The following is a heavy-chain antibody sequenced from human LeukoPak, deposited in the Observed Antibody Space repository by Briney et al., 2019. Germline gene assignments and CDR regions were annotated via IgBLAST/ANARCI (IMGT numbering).Heavy chain of an antibody. CDR1: GFTFSSYA. D-gene: IGHD1-1*01. J-gene: IGHJ4*02. V-gene: IGHV3-23*01. CDR2: ISGSGGST. Sequence: GGSLGLSCAASGFTFSSYAMSWVRQAPGKGLEWVSAISGSGGSTYYADSVKGRFTISRDNSKNTLYLQMNSLRVEDTAVYYCAKGTGQLGFYYFDYWGQGTLVTVSS. CDR3: AKGTGQLGFYYFDY.